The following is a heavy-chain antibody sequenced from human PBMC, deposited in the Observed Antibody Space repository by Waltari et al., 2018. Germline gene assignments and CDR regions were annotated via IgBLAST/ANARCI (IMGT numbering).Heavy chain of an antibody. Sequence: QITLKESGPTMVNPTQTLTLTCTFSGFSLSTSGVGVGWIRQPPGKDLEWLELIYWNDDKRYSPSLKSRLTITKDTSKNQVVLTMTNMDPVDTATYYCAHSIIPPMTTVILPPDYWGQGTLVTVSS. CDR2: IYWNDDK. CDR3: AHSIIPPMTTVILPPDY. V-gene: IGHV2-5*01. D-gene: IGHD4-17*01. CDR1: GFSLSTSGVG. J-gene: IGHJ4*02.